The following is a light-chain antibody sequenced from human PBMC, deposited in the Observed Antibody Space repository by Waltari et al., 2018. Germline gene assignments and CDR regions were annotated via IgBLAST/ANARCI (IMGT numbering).Light chain of an antibody. CDR1: RSRLYNSNNNNY. J-gene: IGKJ2*01. V-gene: IGKV4-1*01. CDR3: QQYYSLYT. Sequence: DIVMTRYQETLGEALSQRANIECKSNRSRLYNSNNNNYLAWYQQKPEQPTKLLIYWASTRQSGVPDRFSSSGSGTDSTLTISSLQAEDVAVYYCQQYYSLYTFGQGTKLEI. CDR2: WAS.